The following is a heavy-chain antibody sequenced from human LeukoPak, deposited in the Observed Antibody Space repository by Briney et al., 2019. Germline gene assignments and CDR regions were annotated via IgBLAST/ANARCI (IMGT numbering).Heavy chain of an antibody. J-gene: IGHJ4*02. V-gene: IGHV3-33*01. Sequence: GGSLRLSCAASGFTFSSYGMHWVRQAPGKGLEWVAVIWYDGSNKYYADSVKGRFTISRDNSKNTLYLQMNSLRAEDTAVYYCARDLHGYTKFDYWGQGTLVTVSS. CDR2: IWYDGSNK. D-gene: IGHD5-18*01. CDR3: ARDLHGYTKFDY. CDR1: GFTFSSYG.